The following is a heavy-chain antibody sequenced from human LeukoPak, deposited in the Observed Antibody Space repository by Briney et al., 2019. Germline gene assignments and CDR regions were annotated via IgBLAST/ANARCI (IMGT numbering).Heavy chain of an antibody. Sequence: PSETLSLTCTVSGGSISSHYWSWIRQPPGKGLEWIGYIYYSGSTNYNPSLKSRVTISVDTSKNQFSLKLSSVTAADTAVYHCARVNWNYWFDPWGQGTLVTVSS. CDR2: IYYSGST. CDR3: ARVNWNYWFDP. D-gene: IGHD1-7*01. CDR1: GGSISSHY. J-gene: IGHJ5*02. V-gene: IGHV4-59*11.